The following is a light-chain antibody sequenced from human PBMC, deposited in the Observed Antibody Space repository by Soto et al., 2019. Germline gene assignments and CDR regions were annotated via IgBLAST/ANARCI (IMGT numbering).Light chain of an antibody. J-gene: IGKJ1*01. CDR2: GAS. V-gene: IGKV3-20*01. Sequence: EIVLTQSPGTLSLSPGERATLSCRASQIFSSSYLAWYQQTPGQALRLLIYGASNRATAMPDRFSGGGSVTDFTLTISRLEPEDFAVDYGQQYGSSPQTFGQGTKVEVK. CDR1: QIFSSSY. CDR3: QQYGSSPQT.